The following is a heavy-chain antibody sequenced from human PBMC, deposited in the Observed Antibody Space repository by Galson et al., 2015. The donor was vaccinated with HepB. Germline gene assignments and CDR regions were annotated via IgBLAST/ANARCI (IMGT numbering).Heavy chain of an antibody. D-gene: IGHD6-13*01. J-gene: IGHJ6*03. CDR1: GGTFSSYA. CDR3: ARSEQQLVPFHYYYMDV. CDR2: IIPIFGTA. V-gene: IGHV1-69*13. Sequence: SVKVSCKASGGTFSSYAISWARQAPGQGLEWMGGIIPIFGTANYAQKFQGRVTITADESTSTAYMELSSLRSEDTAVYYCARSEQQLVPFHYYYMDVWGKGTTVTVSS.